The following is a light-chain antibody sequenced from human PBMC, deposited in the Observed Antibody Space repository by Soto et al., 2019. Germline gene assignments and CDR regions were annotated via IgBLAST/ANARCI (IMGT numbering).Light chain of an antibody. CDR3: QSYDSSLSGDV. CDR2: GNN. CDR1: TSNLGAGYD. Sequence: QPVLTQPPSVSGAPGQRVTISCTGSTSNLGAGYDVQWYQQLPGTAPKLLIYGNNNRPSGVPDRFSGSKSGTSASLAIAGLQAEDEADYYCQSYDSSLSGDVFGTGTKLTVL. V-gene: IGLV1-40*01. J-gene: IGLJ1*01.